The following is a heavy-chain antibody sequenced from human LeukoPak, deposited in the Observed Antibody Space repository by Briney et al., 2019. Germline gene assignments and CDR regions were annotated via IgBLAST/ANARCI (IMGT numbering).Heavy chain of an antibody. V-gene: IGHV4-59*08. J-gene: IGHJ4*02. CDR1: GGSISSNY. CDR2: IYYSGST. CDR3: ARSAPSSGWGVDY. D-gene: IGHD6-19*01. Sequence: SETLSLTCTVSGGSISSNYWSWIRQPPGKGLEWIGYIYYSGSTNYNPSLKSRVTISVETSKNQFSLKLSSVTAADTAVYYCARSAPSSGWGVDYWGQGTLVTVSS.